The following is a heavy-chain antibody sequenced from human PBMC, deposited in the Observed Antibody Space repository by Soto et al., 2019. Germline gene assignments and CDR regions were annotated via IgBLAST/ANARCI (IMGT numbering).Heavy chain of an antibody. CDR1: GGSISSYY. J-gene: IGHJ4*02. V-gene: IGHV4-59*12. CDR3: ARDKITGLFDY. Sequence: SETLSLTCTVSGGSISSYYWSWIRQPPGKGLEWIGYIYYSGSTNYNPPLKSRVTISVDTSKNQFSLKLTSVTAADTAVYYCARDKITGLFDYWGQGTLVTVSS. D-gene: IGHD2-8*02. CDR2: IYYSGST.